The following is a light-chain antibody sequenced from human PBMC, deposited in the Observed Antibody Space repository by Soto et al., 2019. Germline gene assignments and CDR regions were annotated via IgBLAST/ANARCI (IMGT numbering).Light chain of an antibody. V-gene: IGLV2-23*02. CDR2: EVS. CDR3: CSYATTTL. J-gene: IGLJ2*01. CDR1: SSDVGRYDL. Sequence: QSVLTQPASVSGSPGQSITISCTGTSSDVGRYDLVSWYQQHPGNAPKLMIYEVSKRPSGVSDRFSGSKSGNTASLTISGLQVDDEADYYCCSYATTTLFGGGTKLTVL.